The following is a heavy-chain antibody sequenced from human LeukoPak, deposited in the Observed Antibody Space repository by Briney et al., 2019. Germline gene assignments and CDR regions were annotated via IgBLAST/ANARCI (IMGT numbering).Heavy chain of an antibody. CDR2: VRYDGSNK. D-gene: IGHD3-9*01. Sequence: PGGSLRLSCAASGFTFSSYGMHWVRQAPGKGLEWVAFVRYDGSNKYYADSVKGRFTISRDNSKNTLYLQMNSLRAEDTAVYYCAKRGDILTGYYREGYYFDYWGQGTLVTVSS. CDR1: GFTFSSYG. V-gene: IGHV3-30*02. J-gene: IGHJ4*02. CDR3: AKRGDILTGYYREGYYFDY.